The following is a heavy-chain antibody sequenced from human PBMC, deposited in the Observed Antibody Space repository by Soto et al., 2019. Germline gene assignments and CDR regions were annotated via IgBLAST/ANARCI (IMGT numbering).Heavy chain of an antibody. CDR3: ARYIPGVRYYGMDV. D-gene: IGHD2-2*01. J-gene: IGHJ6*02. CDR1: GFTFSSYA. CDR2: IGESGTPT. Sequence: GGSLRLSCAASGFTFSSYAMKWVRQAPGKGLEWVSLIGESGTPTYYADSVKGRFTISRNNSGNTLFLEMYSLRAEDTAVYYCARYIPGVRYYGMDVWGQGTTVTVSS. V-gene: IGHV3-23*01.